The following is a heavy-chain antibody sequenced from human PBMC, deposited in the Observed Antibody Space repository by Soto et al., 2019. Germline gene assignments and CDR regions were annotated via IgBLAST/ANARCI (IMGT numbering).Heavy chain of an antibody. J-gene: IGHJ4*02. CDR2: IYYSGST. D-gene: IGHD4-17*01. CDR1: GGSISSYY. V-gene: IGHV4-59*08. CDR3: ARQSDYGDYLFDY. Sequence: SETLSLTCTVSGGSISSYYWSWIRQPPGNGLEWIGYIYYSGSTNYNPSLKSRVTISVDTSKNQFSLKLSSVTAADTAVYYCARQSDYGDYLFDYWGQGTLVTVSS.